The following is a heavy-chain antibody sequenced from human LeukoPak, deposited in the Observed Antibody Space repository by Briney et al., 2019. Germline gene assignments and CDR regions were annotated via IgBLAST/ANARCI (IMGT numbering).Heavy chain of an antibody. V-gene: IGHV4-39*01. CDR3: ARQDYGGTDY. D-gene: IGHD4-23*01. J-gene: IGHJ4*02. CDR1: GGSISSSRYY. CDR2: IYYSGST. Sequence: SETLSLTCTVSGGSISSSRYYWGWIRQPPGKGLEWIGNIYYSGSTYYYPSLKSRVTISVDTSKNQFSLKLSSVTAADTAVYYCARQDYGGTDYWGQGTLVTVSS.